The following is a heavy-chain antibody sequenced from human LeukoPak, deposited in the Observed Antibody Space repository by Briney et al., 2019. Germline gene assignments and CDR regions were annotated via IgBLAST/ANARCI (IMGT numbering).Heavy chain of an antibody. CDR1: GGSISSNY. CDR2: IYYSGST. V-gene: IGHV4-59*01. CDR3: ARVVPPTYYYDSSGSFAFDI. J-gene: IGHJ3*02. Sequence: KPSETLSLTSTVSGGSISSNYWSWIRQPPGQGREWIGYIYYSGSTNLNPSLKSRVTISVDTSKHQFSLKLSSVTAADTAVYYCARVVPPTYYYDSSGSFAFDIWGQGTMVTVSS. D-gene: IGHD3-22*01.